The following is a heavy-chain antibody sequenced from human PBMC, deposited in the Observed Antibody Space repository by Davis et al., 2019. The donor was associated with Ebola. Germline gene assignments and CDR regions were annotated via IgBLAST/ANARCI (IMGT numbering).Heavy chain of an antibody. CDR3: ARAVVVPYYGMDV. D-gene: IGHD2-2*01. Sequence: AASVKVPCKASGYTFTSYYMHWVRQAPGQGLEWMGIINPSGGSTSYAQKFQGRVTMTRDTSTSTVYMELSSLRSEDTAVYYCARAVVVPYYGMDVWGQGTTVTVSS. CDR1: GYTFTSYY. V-gene: IGHV1-46*01. J-gene: IGHJ6*02. CDR2: INPSGGST.